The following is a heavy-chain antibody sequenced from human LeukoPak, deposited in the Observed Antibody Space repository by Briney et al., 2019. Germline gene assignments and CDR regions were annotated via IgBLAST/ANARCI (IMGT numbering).Heavy chain of an antibody. J-gene: IGHJ5*02. V-gene: IGHV1-69*13. Sequence: SVKVSCKASGGTFSSYAISRVRQAPGQGREWMGGIIPIFGTANYAQKFQGRVTITAEESTSTDYMEGSRRRAEGKAVYYCGRDRACYNSPWFAPWGQGTLVTVSS. CDR3: GRDRACYNSPWFAP. CDR1: GGTFSSYA. D-gene: IGHD5-24*01. CDR2: IIPIFGTA.